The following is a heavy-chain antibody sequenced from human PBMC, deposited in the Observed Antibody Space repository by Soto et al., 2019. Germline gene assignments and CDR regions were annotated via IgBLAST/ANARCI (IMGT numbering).Heavy chain of an antibody. CDR3: ARVGWRPVNAFDI. D-gene: IGHD4-17*01. CDR2: VSPSGTNT. J-gene: IGHJ3*02. V-gene: IGHV3-23*01. CDR1: GFTFSSYA. Sequence: QVMESGGDLVQPGGSLRLSCAVSGFTFSSYAMSWVRQAPGKGPEWVSAVSPSGTNTYYADSVKGRFTISRDNSKNTLYLQRTSLRAEDTAVYFCARVGWRPVNAFDIWGQGTMVTVSS.